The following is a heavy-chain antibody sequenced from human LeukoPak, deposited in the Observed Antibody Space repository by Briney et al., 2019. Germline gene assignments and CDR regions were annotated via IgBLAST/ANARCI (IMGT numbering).Heavy chain of an antibody. J-gene: IGHJ4*02. Sequence: GEPLKISCKVSGYSFAAYWIGWVRQMPGKGLEWMGIIYPDDSDTRYSPSFQGQVTISADKSISTAYLQWSSLKASDTAMYYCATPFPREYCNRTPFYFHLRGQGTLVTVSS. V-gene: IGHV5-51*01. D-gene: IGHD2/OR15-2a*01. CDR2: IYPDDSDT. CDR1: GYSFAAYW. CDR3: ATPFPREYCNRTPFYFHL.